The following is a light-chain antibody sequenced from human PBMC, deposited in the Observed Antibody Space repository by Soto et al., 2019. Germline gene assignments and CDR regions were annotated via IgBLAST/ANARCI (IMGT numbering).Light chain of an antibody. CDR1: QGISSY. CDR3: QQYNSYPYT. V-gene: IGKV1-9*01. J-gene: IGKJ2*01. Sequence: IQLTQSPSSLSASVGDRVTITCRASQGISSYLAWYQQKPGQAPKLLMYAASTLQSGVPSRFSGSGSGTDFNLSISRLHTEAFATYYCQQYNSYPYTFGQGTKLEIK. CDR2: AAS.